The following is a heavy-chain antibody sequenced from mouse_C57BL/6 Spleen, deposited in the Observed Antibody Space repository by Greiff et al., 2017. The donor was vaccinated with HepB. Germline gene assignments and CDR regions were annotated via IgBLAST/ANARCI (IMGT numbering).Heavy chain of an antibody. D-gene: IGHD2-3*01. J-gene: IGHJ2*01. Sequence: VQLKQSGPELVKPGASVKLPCKASGYTFTDYNMDWVKQSHGKSLEWIGDINPNNGGTIYNQKFKGKATLTVDKSSSTAYMELRSLTSEDTAVYYCARSGDGYYYFDYWGQGTTLTVSS. CDR3: ARSGDGYYYFDY. V-gene: IGHV1-18*01. CDR1: GYTFTDYN. CDR2: INPNNGGT.